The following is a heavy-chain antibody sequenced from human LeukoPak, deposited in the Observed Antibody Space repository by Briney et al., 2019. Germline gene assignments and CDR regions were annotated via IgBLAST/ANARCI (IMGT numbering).Heavy chain of an antibody. CDR3: VASYGGYVLDY. CDR1: GGSICSYH. V-gene: IGHV4-59*01. D-gene: IGHD5-12*01. CDR2: VFNNGGT. J-gene: IGHJ4*02. Sequence: SETLSLTCSVSGGSICSYHWNWLRQPSGKGLEWIGIVFNNGGTKHNPSLKSRVAISVDTSKNQFALKLSSVTAADTAVYYCVASYGGYVLDYWGQGALVIVSS.